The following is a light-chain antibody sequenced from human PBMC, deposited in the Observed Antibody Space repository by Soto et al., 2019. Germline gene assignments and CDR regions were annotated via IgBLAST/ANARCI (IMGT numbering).Light chain of an antibody. Sequence: DFVLTQSPDSLAVSLGDRATINCKSSQSVLSTSNNRNFLGWYQQKSGQPPKLLISWVSSRASGVPDRFSGRESGTEFTHTISSPQTEDVAVYYGDQYHSCPLTVGGGTKVEIK. V-gene: IGKV4-1*01. CDR2: WVS. CDR1: QSVLSTSNNRNF. CDR3: DQYHSCPLT. J-gene: IGKJ4*01.